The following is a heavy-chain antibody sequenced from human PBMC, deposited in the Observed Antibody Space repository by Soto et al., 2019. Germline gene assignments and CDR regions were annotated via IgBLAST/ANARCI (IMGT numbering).Heavy chain of an antibody. V-gene: IGHV3-21*01. CDR3: AQDGFTMVRGVNPADFDS. J-gene: IGHJ4*02. CDR1: AFTVSAKS. Sequence: GSLELLCPTSAFTVSAKSMNWFCQAPGQRLAGVSSISSLNTYIYYADSVRGRFNISRDNAKNSLNLQMDSLRAEDTAVYYGAQDGFTMVRGVNPADFDSWGQGTLVTVSS. D-gene: IGHD3-10*01. CDR2: ISSLNTYI.